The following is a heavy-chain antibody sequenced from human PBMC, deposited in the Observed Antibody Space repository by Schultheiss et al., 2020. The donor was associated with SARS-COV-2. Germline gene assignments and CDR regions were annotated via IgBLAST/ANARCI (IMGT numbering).Heavy chain of an antibody. V-gene: IGHV3-48*03. CDR2: ISSSGSTI. J-gene: IGHJ4*02. CDR1: GFSFSNYD. Sequence: GGSLRLSCAASGFSFSNYDVNWVRQAPGKGPEWVSYISSSGSTIYDADSVKGRFTISRDNAKNSLYLQMNSLRAEDTAVYYCARQREYGSGSRYLDYWGQGTLVTVSS. D-gene: IGHD3-10*01. CDR3: ARQREYGSGSRYLDY.